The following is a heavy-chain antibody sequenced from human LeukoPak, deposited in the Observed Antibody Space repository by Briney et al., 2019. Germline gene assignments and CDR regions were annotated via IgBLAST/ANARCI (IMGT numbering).Heavy chain of an antibody. CDR3: ARERPDSRNLDS. CDR2: TYGGDTT. CDR1: GFIVRSNH. J-gene: IGHJ4*02. Sequence: GGSLRLTCAAFGFIVRSNHINWVRQAPGKGLEWVSITYGGDTTYYADSVKGRFIISRDDSKNTLSLQMNDLRVEDTAVYYCARERPDSRNLDSWGRGALVTVSS. V-gene: IGHV3-66*01. D-gene: IGHD1-14*01.